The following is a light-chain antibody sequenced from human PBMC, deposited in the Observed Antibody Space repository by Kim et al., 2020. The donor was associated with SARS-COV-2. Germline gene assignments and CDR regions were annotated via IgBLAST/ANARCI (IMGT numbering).Light chain of an antibody. CDR3: QQDGRLWT. CDR2: GAS. V-gene: IGKV3-20*01. Sequence: EIVLTQSPGTLSLSPGERATLSYRASQSVSSSYLAWYQQKPGQAPRLLIYGASSRATGIPDRFSGSGSGTDFTLTISRLEPEDFAVYYCQQDGRLWTFGEGTKVDIK. CDR1: QSVSSSY. J-gene: IGKJ1*01.